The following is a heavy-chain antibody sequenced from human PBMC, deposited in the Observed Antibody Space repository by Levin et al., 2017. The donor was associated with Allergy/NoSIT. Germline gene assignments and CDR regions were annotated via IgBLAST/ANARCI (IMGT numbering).Heavy chain of an antibody. V-gene: IGHV1-18*01. CDR3: ARTYCSSTSCHAFDS. CDR2: ISAYNGNT. Sequence: ASVKVSCKASGYTFTSYGISWVRQAPGQGLEWMGWISAYNGNTNYAQKLQGRVTMTADTSTSTAYMELRSLRSDDTAVYYCARTYCSSTSCHAFDSWGQGTMVTVSS. J-gene: IGHJ3*02. D-gene: IGHD2-2*01. CDR1: GYTFTSYG.